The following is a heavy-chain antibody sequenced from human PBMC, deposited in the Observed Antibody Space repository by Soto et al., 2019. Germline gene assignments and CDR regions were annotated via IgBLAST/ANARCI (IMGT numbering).Heavy chain of an antibody. V-gene: IGHV3-74*01. D-gene: IGHD4-17*01. Sequence: EVQLVESGGSLVQPGGSLRLSCAASGFTFSSYWMHWVRQAPGKGLVWVSRINSDGSSTSYADSVKGRFTISRDNAKNTLYLQMNCLRAEDTAVYYCASIMTPVTTRDYWGQGTLVTVSS. CDR2: INSDGSST. J-gene: IGHJ4*02. CDR1: GFTFSSYW. CDR3: ASIMTPVTTRDY.